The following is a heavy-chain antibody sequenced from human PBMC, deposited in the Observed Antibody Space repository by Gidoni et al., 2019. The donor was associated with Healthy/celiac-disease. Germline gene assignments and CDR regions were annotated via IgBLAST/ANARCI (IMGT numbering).Heavy chain of an antibody. Sequence: QVQLVESGGGVVQPGRSLRLSCAASGFTFSSYGMHWVRQAPGKGLEWVAVIWYDGSNKYYADSVKGRFTISRDNSKNTLYLQMNSLRAEDTAVYYCARDFHYVGLDYWGQGTLVTVSS. CDR2: IWYDGSNK. CDR1: GFTFSSYG. CDR3: ARDFHYVGLDY. J-gene: IGHJ4*02. V-gene: IGHV3-33*01. D-gene: IGHD3-10*02.